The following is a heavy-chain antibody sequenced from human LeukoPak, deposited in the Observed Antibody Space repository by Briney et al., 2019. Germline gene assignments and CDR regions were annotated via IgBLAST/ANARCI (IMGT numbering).Heavy chain of an antibody. J-gene: IGHJ4*02. V-gene: IGHV3-15*01. CDR3: AKVRSSYSYGYAHLDY. Sequence: GGSLRLSCAASGFTFSNAWMSWVRQAPGKGLEWVGRIKSKTDGGTTDYAAPVKGRFTIPRDDSKNTLYLQMNSLRAEDTAVYYCAKVRSSYSYGYAHLDYWGQGTLVTVSS. CDR1: GFTFSNAW. D-gene: IGHD5-18*01. CDR2: IKSKTDGGTT.